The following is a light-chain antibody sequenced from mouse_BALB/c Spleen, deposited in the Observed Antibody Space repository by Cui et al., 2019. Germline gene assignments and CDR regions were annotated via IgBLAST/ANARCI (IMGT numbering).Light chain of an antibody. Sequence: DIVMTQSHKFMPTSVGDRVNITCKASQDVGTAVAWYQQKPGQSPKLLIYWASTRHTGVPDRFTGSGSGTDFTLTISNVQSEDLADYFCQQYSSYPLTFGGGTKLEIK. J-gene: IGKJ1*01. V-gene: IGKV6-23*01. CDR3: QQYSSYPLT. CDR2: WAS. CDR1: QDVGTA.